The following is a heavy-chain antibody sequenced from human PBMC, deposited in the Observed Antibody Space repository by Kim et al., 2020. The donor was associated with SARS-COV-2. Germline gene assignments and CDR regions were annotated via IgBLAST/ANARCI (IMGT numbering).Heavy chain of an antibody. D-gene: IGHD3-10*01. CDR3: ASAGAGWFAFVNYYSG. J-gene: IGHJ6*01. Sequence: SETLSLTCTVSGGSISSADQYWGWIRQPPGKGLEWIGYISNSGSTSYNPSLKSRVTISVDKFNNQFSLRLTFVTAADTAVYYCASAGAGWFAFVNYYSG. CDR1: GGSISSADQY. V-gene: IGHV4-30-4*01. CDR2: ISNSGST.